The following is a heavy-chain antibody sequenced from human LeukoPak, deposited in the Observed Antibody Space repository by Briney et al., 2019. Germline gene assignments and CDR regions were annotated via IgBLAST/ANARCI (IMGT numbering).Heavy chain of an antibody. CDR2: IKQDGSEK. Sequence: GGSLRLSCAASGFTFSSYAMPWVRQAPGKGLEWVANIKQDGSEKYYVDSVKGRFTISRDNAKNSLYLQMNSLRAEDTAVYFCAREQHYDFWSGPAWDYWGQGTLVTVSS. V-gene: IGHV3-7*01. CDR3: AREQHYDFWSGPAWDY. J-gene: IGHJ4*02. CDR1: GFTFSSYA. D-gene: IGHD3-3*01.